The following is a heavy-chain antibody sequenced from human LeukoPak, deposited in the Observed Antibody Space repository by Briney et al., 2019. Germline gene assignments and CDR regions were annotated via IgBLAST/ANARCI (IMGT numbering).Heavy chain of an antibody. CDR3: ARDLYYDSSGYYLAGYFQH. CDR2: ISAYNGNT. Sequence: GASVKVSCKASGYTFTSYGISWVRQAPGQGLEWMGWISAYNGNTNYAQKLQGRVTMTTDTSTSTAYMELRSLRSDDTAVYYCARDLYYDSSGYYLAGYFQHWGQGTLVTVSS. CDR1: GYTFTSYG. J-gene: IGHJ1*01. V-gene: IGHV1-18*01. D-gene: IGHD3-22*01.